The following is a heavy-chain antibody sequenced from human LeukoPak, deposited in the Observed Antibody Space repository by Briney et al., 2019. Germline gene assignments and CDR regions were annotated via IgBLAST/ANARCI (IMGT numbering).Heavy chain of an antibody. Sequence: SGGSLRLSCAASGFPFSIYAMYWVRQAPGKGLVWVARIHGDGDNISYADSVRGRFTISRDNAKDTLFLHMNSLRPEDTAVYYCARAQVGVPTDLWGQGTLVTVSS. CDR3: ARAQVGVPTDL. CDR2: IHGDGDNI. V-gene: IGHV3-74*01. D-gene: IGHD1-26*01. J-gene: IGHJ5*02. CDR1: GFPFSIYA.